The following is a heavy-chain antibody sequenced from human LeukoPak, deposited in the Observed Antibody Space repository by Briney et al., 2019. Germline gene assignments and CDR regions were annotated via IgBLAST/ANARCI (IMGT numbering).Heavy chain of an antibody. CDR1: GFTFSSYA. CDR2: IKQDGSEK. D-gene: IGHD4-23*01. V-gene: IGHV3-7*01. Sequence: GGSLRLSCAASGFTFSSYAMSWVRQAPGEGLEWVANIKQDGSEKYYVDSVKGRFTISRDNAKNSLYLQMNSLRAEDTAVYYCASTTVVKVRPLDAFDIWGQGTMVTVSS. CDR3: ASTTVVKVRPLDAFDI. J-gene: IGHJ3*02.